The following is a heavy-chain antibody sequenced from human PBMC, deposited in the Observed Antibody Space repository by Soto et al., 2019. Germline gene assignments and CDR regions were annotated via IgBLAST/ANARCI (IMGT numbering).Heavy chain of an antibody. V-gene: IGHV3-74*01. D-gene: IGHD1-26*01. CDR2: ITGDGSST. CDR3: ARGVGFY. J-gene: IGHJ4*02. CDR1: GFTFSRYN. Sequence: EGQLVASGGGLVEPGGSLRLSCAASGFTFSRYNMHWVRQFPGKGLFWVSRITGDGSSTNYADSVKGRFTISRDNAKNTVYLQMNNLRAEDTAVYYCARGVGFYWGQGTLVTVSS.